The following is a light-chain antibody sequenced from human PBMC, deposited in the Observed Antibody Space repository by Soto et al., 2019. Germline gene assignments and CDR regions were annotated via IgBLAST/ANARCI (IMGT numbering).Light chain of an antibody. CDR1: SSDIGAYNY. J-gene: IGLJ3*02. CDR3: SSYTTSVTRV. CDR2: DVA. Sequence: QSVLTQPASVSGSPGQSITISCSGTSSDIGAYNYVSWYQQHPGKAPKLMIYDVATRPSGVSDRFSASTSGNTASLTISGLQAEDEADYYCSSYTTSVTRVFGGGTKLTVL. V-gene: IGLV2-14*01.